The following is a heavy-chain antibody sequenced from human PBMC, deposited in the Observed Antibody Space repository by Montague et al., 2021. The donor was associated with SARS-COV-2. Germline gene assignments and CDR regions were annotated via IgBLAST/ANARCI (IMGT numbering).Heavy chain of an antibody. CDR2: IYYSGST. Sequence: SETLSLTCTVSGGSISSSSYYWGWIRQPPGKGLEWTGSIYYSGSTYYNPSLQSRVTISVDTSKSQFSLKLSSVTAADTAVYYCARQENSSGWFKPDAFDIWGQGTMVTVSS. CDR1: GGSISSSSYY. CDR3: ARQENSSGWFKPDAFDI. D-gene: IGHD6-19*01. V-gene: IGHV4-39*01. J-gene: IGHJ3*02.